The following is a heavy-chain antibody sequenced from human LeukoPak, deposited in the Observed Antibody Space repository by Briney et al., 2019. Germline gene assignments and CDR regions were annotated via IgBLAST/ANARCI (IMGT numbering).Heavy chain of an antibody. J-gene: IGHJ4*02. V-gene: IGHV3-23*01. CDR1: GFTFRSYA. CDR2: ISGSGGST. D-gene: IGHD3-22*01. Sequence: GGSLRLSCAASGFTFRSYAMSWVRQAPGKGLEWVSAISGSGGSTDYADSVKGRFTISRDNSKNTLYMQMNSLRAEDTAVYYCASYDSSGYYHYFDYWGQGTLVAVSS. CDR3: ASYDSSGYYHYFDY.